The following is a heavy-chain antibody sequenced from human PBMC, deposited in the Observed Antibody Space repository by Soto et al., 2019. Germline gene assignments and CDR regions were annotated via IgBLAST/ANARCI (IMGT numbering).Heavy chain of an antibody. D-gene: IGHD6-19*01. CDR3: ARIAVAGTRFDY. J-gene: IGHJ4*02. CDR1: GGSISSGGYS. V-gene: IGHV4-30-2*01. Sequence: SETLSLTCAVSGGSISSGGYSWSWIRQPPGKGLEWIGDIYHSGSTYYNPSLKSRVTISVDKSKNQFSLKLSSVTAADTAVYYCARIAVAGTRFDYWGQGTLVTVSS. CDR2: IYHSGST.